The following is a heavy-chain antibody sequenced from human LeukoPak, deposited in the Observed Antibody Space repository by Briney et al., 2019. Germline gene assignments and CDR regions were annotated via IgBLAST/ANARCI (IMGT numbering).Heavy chain of an antibody. V-gene: IGHV3-21*01. CDR3: ARDEYSSSFNWFDP. CDR2: ISSSSSYI. Sequence: GGSLRLSCAASGFTFSSYSMNWVRQAPAKGLEGVSSISSSSSYIYYADSVKGRFTISRDNAKNSLYLQMNSLRAEDTAVYYCARDEYSSSFNWFDPWGQGTLVTVSS. CDR1: GFTFSSYS. D-gene: IGHD6-6*01. J-gene: IGHJ5*02.